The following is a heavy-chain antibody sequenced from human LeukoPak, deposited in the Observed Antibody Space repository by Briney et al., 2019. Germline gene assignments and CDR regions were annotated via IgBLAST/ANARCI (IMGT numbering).Heavy chain of an antibody. CDR3: AKSSPPPLRS. CDR1: GFNFSNAW. Sequence: GGSLRLSCVVSGFNFSNAWMSWVRQAPGKGLEWVSAFSGSGGSTYYADSVKGRFTISRDNSKNTLYLQMNSLRAEDTAVYYCAKSSPPPLRSWGQGTLVTVSS. J-gene: IGHJ5*02. V-gene: IGHV3-23*01. CDR2: FSGSGGST.